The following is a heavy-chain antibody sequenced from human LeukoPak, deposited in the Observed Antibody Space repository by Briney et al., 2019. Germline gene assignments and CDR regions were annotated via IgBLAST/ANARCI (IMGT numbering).Heavy chain of an antibody. Sequence: GGSLRLSCAASGFTVSSNYMSWVRQAPGKGLEWVANIKQDGSEKYYVDSVKGRFTISRDNAKNSLSLQMNSLRAEDTAVYYCARERYTTDGGWDYWGQGTLVTVSS. CDR3: ARERYTTDGGWDY. V-gene: IGHV3-7*01. CDR1: GFTVSSNY. J-gene: IGHJ4*02. CDR2: IKQDGSEK. D-gene: IGHD2-2*02.